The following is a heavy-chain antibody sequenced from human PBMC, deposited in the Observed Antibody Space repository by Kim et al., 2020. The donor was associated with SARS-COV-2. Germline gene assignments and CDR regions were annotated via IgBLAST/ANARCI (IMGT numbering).Heavy chain of an antibody. CDR3: ARGLSRGPWNYFDY. Sequence: GGSLRLSCAASGFTFSSYSMNWVRQAPGKGLEWVSYISSSSSTIYYADSVKGRFTISRDNAKNSLYLQMNSLRDEDTAVYYCARGLSRGPWNYFDYWGQGTLVTVSS. CDR1: GFTFSSYS. CDR2: ISSSSSTI. V-gene: IGHV3-48*02. D-gene: IGHD1-1*01. J-gene: IGHJ4*02.